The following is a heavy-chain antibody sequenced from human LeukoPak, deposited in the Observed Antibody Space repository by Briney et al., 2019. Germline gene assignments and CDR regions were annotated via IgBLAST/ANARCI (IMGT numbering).Heavy chain of an antibody. D-gene: IGHD2-2*03. V-gene: IGHV1-18*01. J-gene: IGHJ6*02. CDR2: ISAYNGNT. CDR1: GYTFTSYG. CDR3: ARDLGIVVVPASISHYYYGMDV. Sequence: ASVKVSCKASGYTFTSYGISWVRQAPGQGLEWMGWISAYNGNTNYAQKLQGRVTMTTDTSTSTAYMELRSLRSDDTAVYYCARDLGIVVVPASISHYYYGMDVWGQGTTVTVSS.